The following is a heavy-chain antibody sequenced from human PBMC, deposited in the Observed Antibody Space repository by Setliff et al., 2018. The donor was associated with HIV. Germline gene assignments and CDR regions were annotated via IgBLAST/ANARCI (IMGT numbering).Heavy chain of an antibody. CDR1: GGSISSGGYY. D-gene: IGHD3-3*01. J-gene: IGHJ4*02. Sequence: PSETLSLTCTVSGGSISSGGYYWSWIRQHPGKGLEWIGYIYYSGSTYYNPSLKSRVTISVDTSKNQFSPKLSSVTAADTAVYYCARSTKYYDFWSGYQPFDYWGQGTLVTVSS. V-gene: IGHV4-31*03. CDR2: IYYSGST. CDR3: ARSTKYYDFWSGYQPFDY.